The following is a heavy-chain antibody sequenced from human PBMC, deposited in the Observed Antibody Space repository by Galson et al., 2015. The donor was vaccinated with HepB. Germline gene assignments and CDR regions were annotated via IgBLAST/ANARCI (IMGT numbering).Heavy chain of an antibody. D-gene: IGHD1-26*01. CDR3: ARLKRWELRTMVYYFDY. Sequence: SLRLSCAASEFTFSDYYMSWIRQAPGKGLEWVSYISSSGSYTNYADSVKGRFTISRDNAKNSLYLQMNSLRVEDTAVYYCARLKRWELRTMVYYFDYWGQGTLVTVSS. V-gene: IGHV3-11*06. CDR1: EFTFSDYY. J-gene: IGHJ4*02. CDR2: ISSSGSYT.